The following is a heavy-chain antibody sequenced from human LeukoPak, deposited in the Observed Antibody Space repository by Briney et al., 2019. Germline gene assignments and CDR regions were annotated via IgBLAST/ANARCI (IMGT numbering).Heavy chain of an antibody. V-gene: IGHV3-23*01. CDR3: AKQAYGSFDY. J-gene: IGHJ4*02. CDR2: ISNSGDST. D-gene: IGHD4-17*01. Sequence: GGSLRLSCAASGFTFSSHVMSWVRQAPGKGLEWVSAISNSGDSTFYADSVKGRLTISRDNSKSTLYLQMNSLRAEDTAVYYCAKQAYGSFDYWGQGTLVTVSS. CDR1: GFTFSSHV.